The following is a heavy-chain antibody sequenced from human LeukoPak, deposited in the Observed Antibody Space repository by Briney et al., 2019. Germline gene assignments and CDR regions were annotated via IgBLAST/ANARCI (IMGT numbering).Heavy chain of an antibody. V-gene: IGHV3-30*18. J-gene: IGHJ6*02. CDR1: GFTFSSYG. D-gene: IGHD1-26*01. CDR3: AKSGGSLSGYYYYYGMDV. CDR2: ISYDGSNK. Sequence: GGSLRLSCAASGFTFSSYGMHWVRQAPGKGLEWVAVISYDGSNKYYADSVKGRFTISRDNSKNTLYLQMNSLRAEDTAVYYCAKSGGSLSGYYYYYGMDVWGQGTTVTVSS.